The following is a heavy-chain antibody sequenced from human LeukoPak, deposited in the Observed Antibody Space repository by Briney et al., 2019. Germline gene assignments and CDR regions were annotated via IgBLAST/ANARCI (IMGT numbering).Heavy chain of an antibody. Sequence: GASVKVSCKASGGTFSSYAISWVRQAPGQGLEWVGGIIPIFGTANYAQKFQGRVTITTDESTSTAYIELSSLRSEDTAVYYCARGTVDTAMVYYFDYWGQGTLVTVSS. CDR1: GGTFSSYA. CDR2: IIPIFGTA. J-gene: IGHJ4*02. V-gene: IGHV1-69*05. CDR3: ARGTVDTAMVYYFDY. D-gene: IGHD5-18*01.